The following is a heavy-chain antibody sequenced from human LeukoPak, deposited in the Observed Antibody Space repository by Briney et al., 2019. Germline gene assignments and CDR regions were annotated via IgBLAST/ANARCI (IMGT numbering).Heavy chain of an antibody. D-gene: IGHD6-19*01. V-gene: IGHV3-30-3*01. CDR2: ISYDGSNK. J-gene: IGHJ6*02. Sequence: GGSLRLSCAASGFTFSSYAMHWVRQAPGKGLEWVAVISYDGSNKYYADSVKGRFTISRDNSKNTLYLQMNSLRAEDTAVYYCARVQGWGTGYSSGWYYYYGMDLWGQGTTVTVSS. CDR1: GFTFSSYA. CDR3: ARVQGWGTGYSSGWYYYYGMDL.